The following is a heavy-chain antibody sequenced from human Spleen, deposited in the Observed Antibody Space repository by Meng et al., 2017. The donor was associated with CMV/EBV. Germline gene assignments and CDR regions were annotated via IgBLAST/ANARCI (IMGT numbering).Heavy chain of an antibody. CDR3: ARIGANWNDPFDI. Sequence: KASGGTFSSYAISWVRQAPGQGLEWMGGIIPILGIANYAQKFQGRVTITADKSTSTAYMELSSLRSEDTAVYYCARIGANWNDPFDIWGQGTMVTVSS. CDR2: IIPILGIA. J-gene: IGHJ3*02. CDR1: GGTFSSYA. V-gene: IGHV1-69*10. D-gene: IGHD1-20*01.